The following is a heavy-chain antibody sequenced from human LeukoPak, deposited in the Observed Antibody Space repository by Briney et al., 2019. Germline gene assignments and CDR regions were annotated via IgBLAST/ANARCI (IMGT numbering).Heavy chain of an antibody. CDR1: GGSISSGGYY. J-gene: IGHJ4*02. D-gene: IGHD3-10*01. Sequence: PSQTLSLTCTVSGGSISSGGYYWSWIRQHPGKGLEWIGYIYYSGSTYYNPSLKGRVTISVDTSKNQFSLKLSSVTAADTAVYYCARERPQLGEGDYWGQGTLVTVSS. CDR2: IYYSGST. CDR3: ARERPQLGEGDY. V-gene: IGHV4-31*03.